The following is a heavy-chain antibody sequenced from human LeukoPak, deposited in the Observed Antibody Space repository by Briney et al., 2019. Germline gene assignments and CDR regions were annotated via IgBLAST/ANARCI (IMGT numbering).Heavy chain of an antibody. CDR2: IFYSGST. CDR3: ARSSGSFSFFYYYMDV. D-gene: IGHD1-26*01. V-gene: IGHV4-59*01. J-gene: IGHJ6*03. CDR1: GGSISSYY. Sequence: PSETLSLTCTVSGGSISSYYWSWIRQPPGKGLEWIGYIFYSGSTNYNPSLKSRVTISVDTSKSQFSLKLSSVTAADTAVYYCARSSGSFSFFYYYMDVWGKGTSVTISS.